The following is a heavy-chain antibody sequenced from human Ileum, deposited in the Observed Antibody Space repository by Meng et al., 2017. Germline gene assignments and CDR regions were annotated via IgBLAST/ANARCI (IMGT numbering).Heavy chain of an antibody. CDR2: IYRSGNT. V-gene: IGHV4-38-2*02. J-gene: IGHJ4*02. Sequence: SETLSLTCSVSGDSISSVYYWVWIRQPPGGGLEFIGSIYRSGNTYYNPSLKSRGTISLETSKTQFSLKLISVTAADTAVYYCAVGSKSAFSLDSWGQGARVTGCS. CDR1: GDSISSVYY. CDR3: AVGSKSAFSLDS. D-gene: IGHD1-14*01.